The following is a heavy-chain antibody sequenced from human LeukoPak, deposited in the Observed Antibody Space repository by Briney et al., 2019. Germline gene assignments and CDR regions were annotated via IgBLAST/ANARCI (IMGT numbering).Heavy chain of an antibody. V-gene: IGHV6-1*01. CDR3: ARVVHLFCTKIGCYVGAFDV. Sequence: SQTLSLTCVISGDSVSNNSVVWNWIRQSPSGGLEWLGRAYYRSKWFIDYALSVKSRITINPDTSKNQLSLQLNSVTPEDTAIYFCARVVHLFCTKIGCYVGAFDVWGQGSIVTVSS. D-gene: IGHD2-2*01. CDR2: AYYRSKWFI. J-gene: IGHJ3*01. CDR1: GDSVSNNSVV.